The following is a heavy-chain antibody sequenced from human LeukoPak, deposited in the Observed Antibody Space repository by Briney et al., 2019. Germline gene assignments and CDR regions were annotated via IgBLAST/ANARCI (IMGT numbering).Heavy chain of an antibody. J-gene: IGHJ4*02. CDR2: IYYSGST. CDR1: GGSISSSSYY. Sequence: PSETLSLTCTVSGGSISSSSYYWGWIRQPPGKGLEWIGSIYYSGSTYYSPSLKSRVTISVDTSKNQFSLKLSSVTAADTAVYYCARTMVRGVKPSHFDYWGQGTLVTVSS. D-gene: IGHD3-10*01. CDR3: ARTMVRGVKPSHFDY. V-gene: IGHV4-39*01.